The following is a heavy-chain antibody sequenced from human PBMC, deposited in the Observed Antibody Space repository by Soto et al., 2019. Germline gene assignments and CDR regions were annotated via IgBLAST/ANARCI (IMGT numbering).Heavy chain of an antibody. Sequence: ASVKVSCKASGYTFTSCGISWVRQAPGQGLEWMGWISAYNGNTNYAQKLQGRVTMTTDTSTSTAYMELRSLRSDDTAVYYCAKGKKHQTSYYYDSSGYTGHYFDYWGQGTLVTVSS. D-gene: IGHD3-22*01. CDR2: ISAYNGNT. CDR1: GYTFTSCG. J-gene: IGHJ4*02. V-gene: IGHV1-18*01. CDR3: AKGKKHQTSYYYDSSGYTGHYFDY.